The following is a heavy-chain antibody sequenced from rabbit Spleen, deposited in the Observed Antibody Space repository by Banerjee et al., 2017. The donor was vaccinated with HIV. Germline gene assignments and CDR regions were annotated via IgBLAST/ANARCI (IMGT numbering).Heavy chain of an antibody. CDR1: GFSFSSAYY. CDR3: ARDAATSFSSYGMDL. J-gene: IGHJ3*01. CDR2: IYVGSIGST. V-gene: IGHV1S40*01. D-gene: IGHD8-1*01. Sequence: QSLEESGGGLVKPEGSLTLTCKASGFSFSSAYYMCWVRQAPGKGLEWIGCIYVGSIGSTSYANWVNGRFTISKISSITVTLQMTSLTAADTATYFCARDAATSFSSYGMDLWGQGTLVTVS.